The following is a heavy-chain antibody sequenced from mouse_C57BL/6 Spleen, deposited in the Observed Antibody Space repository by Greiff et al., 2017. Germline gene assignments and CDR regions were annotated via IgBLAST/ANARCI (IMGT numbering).Heavy chain of an antibody. J-gene: IGHJ2*01. CDR1: GYSITSGYY. CDR3: ARTYYYGSSYGYFDY. D-gene: IGHD1-1*01. V-gene: IGHV3-6*01. Sequence: DVQLQESGPGLVKPSQSLSLTCSVTGYSITSGYYWNWIRQFPGNKLEWMGYISYDGSNNYNPSLKNRISITRDTSKNQFFLKLNSVTTEDTATYYCARTYYYGSSYGYFDYWGQGTTLTVSS. CDR2: ISYDGSN.